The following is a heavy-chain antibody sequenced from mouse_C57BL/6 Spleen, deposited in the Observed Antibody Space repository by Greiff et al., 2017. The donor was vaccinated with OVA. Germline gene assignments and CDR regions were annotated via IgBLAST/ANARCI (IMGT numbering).Heavy chain of an antibody. D-gene: IGHD2-3*01. Sequence: QVQLQQPGAELVKPGASVKLSCKASGYTFTSYWMHWVKQKPGQGLEWIGMIHPNSGSTNYNEKFKSKATLTVDKSSSTAYMQLSSLTSEDSAVYYCARDCYYASYFDVWGTGTTVTVSS. CDR2: IHPNSGST. CDR3: ARDCYYASYFDV. CDR1: GYTFTSYW. V-gene: IGHV1-64*01. J-gene: IGHJ1*03.